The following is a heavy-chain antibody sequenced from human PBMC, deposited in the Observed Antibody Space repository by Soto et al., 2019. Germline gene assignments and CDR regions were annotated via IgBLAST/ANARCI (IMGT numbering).Heavy chain of an antibody. V-gene: IGHV3-23*01. D-gene: IGHD5-12*01. CDR1: GFTFSSYA. CDR2: ISGSGGST. Sequence: GGSLRLSCAASGFTFSSYAMSWVRQAPGKGLEWVSAISGSGGSTYYADSVKGRFTISRDNSKNTLYLQMNSLRAEDTAVYYCAKDAGYSGYDFGNYYYYGMDVWGQGTTVTVSS. CDR3: AKDAGYSGYDFGNYYYYGMDV. J-gene: IGHJ6*02.